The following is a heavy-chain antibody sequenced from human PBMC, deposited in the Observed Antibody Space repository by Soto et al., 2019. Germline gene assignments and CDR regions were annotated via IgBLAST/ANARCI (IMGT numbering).Heavy chain of an antibody. J-gene: IGHJ4*02. CDR2: ISYDGSHK. Sequence: QVQLVESGGGVVQPGRSLRLSCAGSGFTFSHYGLHWVRQAPGKGLEWVAVISYDGSHKYYADSVKGRFTIYRDNSNNMLYLQMDSPRAEDTAVYSCAKDGAPRYCSRSSCHPAGAYWGQGTLVTVSS. D-gene: IGHD2-15*01. CDR3: AKDGAPRYCSRSSCHPAGAY. V-gene: IGHV3-30*18. CDR1: GFTFSHYG.